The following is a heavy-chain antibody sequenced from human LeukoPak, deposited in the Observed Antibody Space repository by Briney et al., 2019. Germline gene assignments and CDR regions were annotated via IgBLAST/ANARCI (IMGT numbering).Heavy chain of an antibody. J-gene: IGHJ6*02. V-gene: IGHV4-59*01. Sequence: SETLSLTCAVSGDSINNYYWSWIRQPPGRGLEWIGYIYYSGSTDYNPSLRSRVTISVDTSKTHFSLKLRSVTAADTAVYYCARTGYCSSKYCDYYGIDVWGQGTTVTVSS. CDR2: IYYSGST. CDR3: ARTGYCSSKYCDYYGIDV. CDR1: GDSINNYY. D-gene: IGHD6-13*01.